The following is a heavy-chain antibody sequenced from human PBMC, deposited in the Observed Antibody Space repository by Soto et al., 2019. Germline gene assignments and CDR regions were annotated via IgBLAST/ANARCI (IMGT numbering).Heavy chain of an antibody. V-gene: IGHV3-23*01. D-gene: IGHD4-17*01. CDR1: GFTFRNYG. Sequence: EVQLLEAGGGLVQPGGSLRLSCAASGFTFRNYGMSWVRQAPGKGLEWLSAIVGIGDTAYYADSVRGRVTISRDNSKKTLYLPLNDLGAEDTAIYYCAKDYDYGASLPFDYWGQGTLVTVSS. CDR2: IVGIGDTA. CDR3: AKDYDYGASLPFDY. J-gene: IGHJ4*02.